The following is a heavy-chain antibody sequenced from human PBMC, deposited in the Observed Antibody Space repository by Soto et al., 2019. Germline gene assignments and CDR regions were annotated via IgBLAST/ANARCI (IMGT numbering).Heavy chain of an antibody. CDR1: GFTFSSYG. CDR3: AKERSSGWSFDY. V-gene: IGHV3-30*18. Sequence: GGSLRLSCAASGFTFSSYGMHWVRQAPGKGLEWVTVISYDGSNKYYADSVKGRFTVSRDNSKNTLYLQMNSLRGEDTAVFYCAKERSSGWSFDYWGRGTLVTVSS. CDR2: ISYDGSNK. J-gene: IGHJ4*02. D-gene: IGHD6-19*01.